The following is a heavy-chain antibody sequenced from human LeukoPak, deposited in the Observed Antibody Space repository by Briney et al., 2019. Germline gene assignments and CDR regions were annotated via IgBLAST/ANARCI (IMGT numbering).Heavy chain of an antibody. V-gene: IGHV4-34*01. J-gene: IGHJ4*02. CDR2: INHSGST. CDR1: GGSFSGYY. D-gene: IGHD3-22*01. Sequence: SETLSLTCAVHGGSFSGYYWSWIRQPPGKGLEWIGEINHSGSTNYNPSLKSRVTISVDTSKNQFSLKLSSVTAADTAVYYCARGHYYDSSGYYEIFDYWGQGTLVTVSS. CDR3: ARGHYYDSSGYYEIFDY.